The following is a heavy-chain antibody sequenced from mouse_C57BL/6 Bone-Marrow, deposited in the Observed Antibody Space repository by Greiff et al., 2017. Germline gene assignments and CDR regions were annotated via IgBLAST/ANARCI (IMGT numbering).Heavy chain of an antibody. V-gene: IGHV1-64*01. J-gene: IGHJ2*01. CDR2: IHPTSGST. D-gene: IGHD1-1*01. CDR1: GYTFTSYW. Sequence: QVQLQQPGAELVKPGASVKLSCKASGYTFTSYWMHWVKQRPGQGLEWIGMIHPTSGSTNYNEKFKSKATLTVDKSSSTAYMQLSSLTSEDSAVYYCARFETTVVDTEWGQGTTLTVSS. CDR3: ARFETTVVDTE.